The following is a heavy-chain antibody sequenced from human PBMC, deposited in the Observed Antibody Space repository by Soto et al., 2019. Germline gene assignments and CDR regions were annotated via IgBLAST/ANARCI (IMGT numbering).Heavy chain of an antibody. V-gene: IGHV1-69*13. Sequence: SVKVSCKASGGTFSSYAISWVRQAPGQGLEWMGGIIPIFGTANYAQKFQGRVTITADESTSTAYMELSSLRSEDTAVYYCARDPGIAYCGGDCYRDYWSQGTLVTVSS. CDR2: IIPIFGTA. D-gene: IGHD2-21*02. CDR3: ARDPGIAYCGGDCYRDY. J-gene: IGHJ4*02. CDR1: GGTFSSYA.